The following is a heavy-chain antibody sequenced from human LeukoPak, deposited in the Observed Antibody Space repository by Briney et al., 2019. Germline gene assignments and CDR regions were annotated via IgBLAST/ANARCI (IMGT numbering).Heavy chain of an antibody. CDR1: GFTFSSYS. CDR3: ARGVPKTSYYYYYMDV. CDR2: ISSSSSTI. V-gene: IGHV3-48*01. J-gene: IGHJ6*03. D-gene: IGHD4-11*01. Sequence: GGSLRLSCAASGFTFSSYSMNWVRQAPGKGLEWVSYISSSSSTIYYADSVKGRFTISRDDAKESLYLQMNSLRAEDTAVYYCARGVPKTSYYYYYMDVWGKGTTVTVSS.